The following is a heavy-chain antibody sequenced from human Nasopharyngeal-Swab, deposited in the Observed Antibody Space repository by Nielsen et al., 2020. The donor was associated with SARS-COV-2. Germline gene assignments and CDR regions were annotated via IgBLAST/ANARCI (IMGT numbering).Heavy chain of an antibody. Sequence: GGSLRLSCAASGFTFSSYDMHWVRQAPGKGLEWVAVISYDGSNKYYADSVKGRFTISRDNSKNTLYLQMNSLRAEDTAVYYCARDPDVDIVATDAFDIWGQGTMVTVSS. D-gene: IGHD5-12*01. CDR1: GFTFSSYD. CDR2: ISYDGSNK. J-gene: IGHJ3*02. CDR3: ARDPDVDIVATDAFDI. V-gene: IGHV3-30-3*01.